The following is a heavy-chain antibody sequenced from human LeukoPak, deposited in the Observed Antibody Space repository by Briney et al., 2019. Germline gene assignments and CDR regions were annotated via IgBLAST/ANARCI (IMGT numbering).Heavy chain of an antibody. V-gene: IGHV3-64*01. CDR1: GFTFSSYA. Sequence: HPGGSLRLSCAASGFTFSSYAMHWVRQAPGKGLEYVSAISSYGGSTYYANSVKGRFTISRDNSKNTLYLQMGSLRTEDMAVYYCARTPEYCSGGSCYSEGYFDYWGQGTLVTVSS. D-gene: IGHD2-15*01. CDR3: ARTPEYCSGGSCYSEGYFDY. CDR2: ISSYGGST. J-gene: IGHJ4*02.